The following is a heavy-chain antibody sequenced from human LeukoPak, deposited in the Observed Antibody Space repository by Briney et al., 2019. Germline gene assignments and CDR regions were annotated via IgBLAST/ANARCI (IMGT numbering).Heavy chain of an antibody. V-gene: IGHV3-9*01. Sequence: GRSLRLFCAASGFTFDDYAMHWGRQAPGKGLVGGSGISWNSGSIDYADSVKGRFTISRDNAKNSLYLQMNSLRAEDTALYYCAKDRLDDSDYSGDAFDIWGQGTMVTVCS. CDR1: GFTFDDYA. J-gene: IGHJ3*02. CDR2: ISWNSGSI. CDR3: AKDRLDDSDYSGDAFDI. D-gene: IGHD4-11*01.